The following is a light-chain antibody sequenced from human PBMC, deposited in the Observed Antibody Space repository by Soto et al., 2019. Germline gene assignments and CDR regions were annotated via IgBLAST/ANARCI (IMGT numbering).Light chain of an antibody. V-gene: IGKV3-20*01. J-gene: IGKJ4*01. Sequence: EIVLTQSPGTLSLSPGEGATLSCRASQSVGNNYLAWYQQKPGQAPRLRIFGASSSATGIPDRLSGSGSGTDFTFTISRLEPEECVVYYCQVQATSPLTFGGGTKVYIK. CDR2: GAS. CDR1: QSVGNNY. CDR3: QVQATSPLT.